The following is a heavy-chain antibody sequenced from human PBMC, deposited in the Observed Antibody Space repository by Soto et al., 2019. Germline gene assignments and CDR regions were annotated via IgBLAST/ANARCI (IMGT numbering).Heavy chain of an antibody. D-gene: IGHD3-3*01. V-gene: IGHV3-53*01. J-gene: IGHJ3*01. CDR2: IYSGGST. CDR1: GFAFSDYY. Sequence: GGSLRLSCATSGFAFSDYYMGWIRQVPGKGLEWVSVIYSGGSTYYADSVKGRFTISRDNSKNTLYLQMNSLRAEDTAVYCCASVADSLYYGAFDLWGQGTMVTVSS. CDR3: ASVADSLYYGAFDL.